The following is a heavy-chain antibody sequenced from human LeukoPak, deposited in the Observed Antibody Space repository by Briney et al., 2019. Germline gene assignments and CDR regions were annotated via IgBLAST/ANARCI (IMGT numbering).Heavy chain of an antibody. CDR1: GGSISNYY. V-gene: IGHV4-59*08. D-gene: IGHD1-26*01. CDR2: IYYSGST. CDR3: ASVGSYTGAFDI. J-gene: IGHJ3*02. Sequence: PSETLSLTCTVSGGSISNYYWSWIRQPPGKGLEWIGYIYYSGSTNYNPSLKSRVTMSVDTSKNQFSLHLSSVTAADTAVYYCASVGSYTGAFDIWGQGTMVTVSS.